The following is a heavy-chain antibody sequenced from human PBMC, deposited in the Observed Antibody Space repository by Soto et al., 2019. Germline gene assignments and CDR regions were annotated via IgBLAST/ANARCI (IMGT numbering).Heavy chain of an antibody. J-gene: IGHJ4*02. Sequence: SETLSLTCTVSGGSISSSRCHCGWIRQPPGKGLEWIASIKYSGTTFYNPSLKSRVTLSVETSKNQFALKLSSVTAAETAVYYCARRYESCFDYWGQGSLVTVS. V-gene: IGHV4-39*01. CDR3: ARRYESCFDY. CDR1: GGSISSSRCH. CDR2: IKYSGTT. D-gene: IGHD2-2*01.